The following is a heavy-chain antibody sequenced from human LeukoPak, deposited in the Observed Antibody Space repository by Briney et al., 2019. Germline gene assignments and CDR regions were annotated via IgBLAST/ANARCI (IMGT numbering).Heavy chain of an antibody. Sequence: PGGSLRLSCAASGFTFSSYGMHWVRQAPGKGLEWVAVISYDGSNKYYADSVKGRFTISRDNSKNTLYLQMNSLRAEDTAVYYCARDGPSIAGTRGIDYWGQGTLVTVSS. CDR3: ARDGPSIAGTRGIDY. CDR1: GFTFSSYG. D-gene: IGHD6-6*01. CDR2: ISYDGSNK. J-gene: IGHJ4*02. V-gene: IGHV3-30*03.